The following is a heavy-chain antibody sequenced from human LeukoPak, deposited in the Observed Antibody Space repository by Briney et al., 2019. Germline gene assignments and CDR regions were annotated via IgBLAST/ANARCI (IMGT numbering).Heavy chain of an antibody. CDR2: ISSSSSYI. CDR3: ARESVDSGWHFDY. V-gene: IGHV3-21*01. D-gene: IGHD6-19*01. CDR1: GFTFSSCS. Sequence: GGSLRLSCAASGFTFSSCSMNWVRQAPGKGLEWVSSISSSSSYIYYADSVKGRFTISRDNAKNSLYLQMNSLRAEDTAVYYCARESVDSGWHFDYWGQGTLVTVSS. J-gene: IGHJ4*02.